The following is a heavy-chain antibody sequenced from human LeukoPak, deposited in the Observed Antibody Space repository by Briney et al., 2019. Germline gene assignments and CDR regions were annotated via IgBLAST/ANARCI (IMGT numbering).Heavy chain of an antibody. Sequence: SETLSLTCTVSGGSISSGDYYWSWIRQHPGKGLEWIGLIDYSGSTYYNPSLKSRVTISVGTSKNPFSLKLSSVTAADTAVYYCATMVQGVHTYFGSWGQGNLVAVS. CDR1: GGSISSGDYY. D-gene: IGHD3-10*01. V-gene: IGHV4-31*03. CDR2: IDYSGST. J-gene: IGHJ4*02. CDR3: ATMVQGVHTYFGS.